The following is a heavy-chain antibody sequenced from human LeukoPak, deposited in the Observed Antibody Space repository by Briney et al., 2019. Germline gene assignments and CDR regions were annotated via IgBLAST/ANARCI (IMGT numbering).Heavy chain of an antibody. D-gene: IGHD1-26*01. Sequence: GASVKVSCKAAGYTFTGYHMHWVRQAPGQGLEWMGIINPSGGSTSYAQKFQGRVTMTRDMSTSTVYMGLSSLRSEDTAVYYCARGGSFYFDYWGQGTLVTVSS. CDR1: GYTFTGYH. J-gene: IGHJ4*02. V-gene: IGHV1-46*01. CDR3: ARGGSFYFDY. CDR2: INPSGGST.